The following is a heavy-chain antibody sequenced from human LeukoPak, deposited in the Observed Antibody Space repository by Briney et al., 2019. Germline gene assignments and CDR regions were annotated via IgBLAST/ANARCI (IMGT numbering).Heavy chain of an antibody. D-gene: IGHD3-22*01. CDR3: ASLIYDSSGYYFDK. CDR1: RDSISSYH. CDR2: IQYSGST. Sequence: PSETLSLTRTVPRDSISSYHWSWIRQSPQKGLEWMGYIQYSGSTNRNPSLKSRVTISVDTSKNQFSLKLSSVTAADTAVYYCASLIYDSSGYYFDKWGQGTLVTVSS. V-gene: IGHV4-59*08. J-gene: IGHJ4*02.